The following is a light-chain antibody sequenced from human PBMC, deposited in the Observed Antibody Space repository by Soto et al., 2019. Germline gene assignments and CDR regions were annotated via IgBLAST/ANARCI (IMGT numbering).Light chain of an antibody. CDR1: SSDIGAYNF. CDR3: SSYTSSSTLV. V-gene: IGLV2-14*01. CDR2: EVN. J-gene: IGLJ1*01. Sequence: QSVLTQPASVSGPSGQSITISCTGTSSDIGAYNFVSWYQRHPGKAPKLIIYEVNKRPSGISDRFSGSQSGNTASLTISGLEAEDEADYYCSSYTSSSTLVFGTGTKVTVL.